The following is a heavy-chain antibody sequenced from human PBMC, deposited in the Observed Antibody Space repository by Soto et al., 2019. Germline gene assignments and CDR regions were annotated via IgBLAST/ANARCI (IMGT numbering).Heavy chain of an antibody. J-gene: IGHJ5*02. CDR1: GYTFTAFY. CDR3: TTLRLDP. CDR2: VNPNTGVT. Sequence: VASVKVSCKASGYTFTAFYMNWVRQAPGQGLEWMGWVNPNTGVTKYAQKFQGRVTMTRDTSINTAYMELSGLTSDDTAVYYCTTLRLDPWGQGTLVTV. V-gene: IGHV1-2*02. D-gene: IGHD3-9*01.